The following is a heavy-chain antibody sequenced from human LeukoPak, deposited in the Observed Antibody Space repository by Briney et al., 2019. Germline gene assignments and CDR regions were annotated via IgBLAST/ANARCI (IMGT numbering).Heavy chain of an antibody. V-gene: IGHV3-7*01. CDR3: ARGVGRLLDY. CDR2: IKEDGSEK. Sequence: GGSLRLSCTASGFTFSSHWMSWVRQAPGKGLEWVANIKEDGSEKEYVDSLKGRFTISRDNAKNSLYLQMNSLRADDTAVYYCARGVGRLLDYCVQGTLGT. CDR1: GFTFSSHW. J-gene: IGHJ4*02. D-gene: IGHD3-3*01.